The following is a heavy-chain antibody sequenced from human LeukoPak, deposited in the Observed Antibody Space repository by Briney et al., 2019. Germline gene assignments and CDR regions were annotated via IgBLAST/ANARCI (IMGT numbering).Heavy chain of an antibody. D-gene: IGHD4-17*01. CDR1: GGSISSYY. V-gene: IGHV4-59*12. CDR2: IYYSGST. Sequence: SETLSLTCTVSGGSISSYYWSWIRQPPGKGLEWIGYIYYSGSTNYNPSLKSRVTISVDTSKNQFSLKLSSVTAADTAVYYCARSRRATALSFDPWGQGTLVTVSS. J-gene: IGHJ5*02. CDR3: ARSRRATALSFDP.